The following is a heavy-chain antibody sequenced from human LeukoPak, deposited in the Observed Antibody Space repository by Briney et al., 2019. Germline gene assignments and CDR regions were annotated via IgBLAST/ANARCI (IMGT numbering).Heavy chain of an antibody. Sequence: GGSLRLSCAASGFTFSRYSMNWVRQAPGKGLEWVSSISISSNYIYYADSVKGRFTISRDNAKNSLYLRVNSLRAEDTAVYYCARGSRFGVVGRDAFDIWGQGTVVTVSS. J-gene: IGHJ3*02. CDR2: ISISSNYI. CDR3: ARGSRFGVVGRDAFDI. D-gene: IGHD3-3*01. CDR1: GFTFSRYS. V-gene: IGHV3-21*01.